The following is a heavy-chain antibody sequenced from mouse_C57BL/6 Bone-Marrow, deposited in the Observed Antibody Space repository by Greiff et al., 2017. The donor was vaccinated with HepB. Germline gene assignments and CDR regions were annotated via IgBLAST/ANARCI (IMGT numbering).Heavy chain of an antibody. CDR1: GYTFTDYY. J-gene: IGHJ2*01. Sequence: VQLQQSGAELVRPGASVKLSCKASGYTFTDYYINWVKQRPGQGLEWIARIYPGSGNTYYNEKFKGKATLTAEKSSSTAYMQLSSLTSEDSAVYFCARCAPDSLFDYWGQGTTLTVSS. CDR3: ARCAPDSLFDY. V-gene: IGHV1-76*01. D-gene: IGHD6-1*01. CDR2: IYPGSGNT.